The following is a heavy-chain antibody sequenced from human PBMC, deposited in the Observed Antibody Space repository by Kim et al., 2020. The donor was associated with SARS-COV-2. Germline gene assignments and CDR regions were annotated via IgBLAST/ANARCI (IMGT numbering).Heavy chain of an antibody. CDR1: GYTFTSYD. CDR3: ARGRSLGQWLVLGNYNWFDP. D-gene: IGHD6-19*01. J-gene: IGHJ5*02. Sequence: KVSCKASGYTFTSYDINWVRQATGQGLEWMGWMNPNSGNTGYAQKFQGRVTMTRNTSISTAYMELSSLRSEDTAVYYCARGRSLGQWLVLGNYNWFDPWGQGTLVTVSS. V-gene: IGHV1-8*01. CDR2: MNPNSGNT.